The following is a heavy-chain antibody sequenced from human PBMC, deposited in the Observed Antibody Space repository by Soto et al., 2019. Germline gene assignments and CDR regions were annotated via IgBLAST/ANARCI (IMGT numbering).Heavy chain of an antibody. V-gene: IGHV3-23*01. J-gene: IGHJ3*02. Sequence: EVQLLESGGGLVQPGGSLRLSCATSGFSFSNYGMNWVRQSPGKGLEWVSGITKTGRSTFIADSVRVRFTIARGNLKNIMDLQMNRLRVDDTALYYGTKDAEAYDFAFDKWGQGTMVTVTS. CDR1: GFSFSNYG. CDR3: TKDAEAYDFAFDK. CDR2: ITKTGRST. D-gene: IGHD3-3*01.